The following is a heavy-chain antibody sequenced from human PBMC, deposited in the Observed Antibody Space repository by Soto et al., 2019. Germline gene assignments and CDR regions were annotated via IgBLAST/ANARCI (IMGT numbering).Heavy chain of an antibody. V-gene: IGHV3-74*01. D-gene: IGHD2-15*01. J-gene: IGHJ4*02. CDR1: GFTFRSYW. CDR2: INSDGSST. CDR3: ASGGRSLNFDS. Sequence: PGGSLRLSCAASGFTFRSYWMQWVRQAPGKGLVWVSWINSDGSSTSYADSVKGRFTISRDNAKNTLYLQMNSLRAEDTAVYYCASGGRSLNFDSWGQGT.